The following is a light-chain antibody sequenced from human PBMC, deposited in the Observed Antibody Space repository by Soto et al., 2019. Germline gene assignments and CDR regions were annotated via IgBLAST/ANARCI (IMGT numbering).Light chain of an antibody. V-gene: IGKV2-30*01. CDR3: MQGSYRPLT. CDR2: KVS. CDR1: HSLVFVDGNTY. J-gene: IGKJ4*01. Sequence: DVVMTQSPLSLPVTLGQPASISYRSSHSLVFVDGNTYLTWFHQRPGQSPRRLIYKVSHRDSGVPERFSGSGSGTDFTLRISRVEAEDVGIYYCMQGSYRPLTFGGGTRVEIK.